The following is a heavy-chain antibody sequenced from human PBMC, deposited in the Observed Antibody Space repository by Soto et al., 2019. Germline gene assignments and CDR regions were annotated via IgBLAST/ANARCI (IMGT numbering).Heavy chain of an antibody. CDR3: TGEVASRY. Sequence: QVQLVESGGGVVQPGRSLRLSCAVSGFTVSTYGMHWVRQAPGKGLEWVAVISRDGGTKYYADYVKGRFTISRDNSMNKLYLEMNRLRGDEMTVYYCTGEVASRYWGQGTLVTVPS. V-gene: IGHV3-30*03. CDR1: GFTVSTYG. J-gene: IGHJ4*02. D-gene: IGHD2-8*02. CDR2: ISRDGGTK.